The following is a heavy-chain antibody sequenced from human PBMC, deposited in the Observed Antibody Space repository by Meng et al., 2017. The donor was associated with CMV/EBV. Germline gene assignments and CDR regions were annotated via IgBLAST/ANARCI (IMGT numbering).Heavy chain of an antibody. J-gene: IGHJ4*02. D-gene: IGHD6-13*01. CDR1: GFTFSSYS. Sequence: GESLKISCAASGFTFSSYSMNWVRQAPGKGLEWVSSISSSSSYIYYADSVKGRFTISRDNAKNSLYLQMNSLRAEDTAVYYCARDNSDVPAGTGVFDYWGRGTLVTVSS. CDR3: ARDNSDVPAGTGVFDY. V-gene: IGHV3-21*01. CDR2: ISSSSSYI.